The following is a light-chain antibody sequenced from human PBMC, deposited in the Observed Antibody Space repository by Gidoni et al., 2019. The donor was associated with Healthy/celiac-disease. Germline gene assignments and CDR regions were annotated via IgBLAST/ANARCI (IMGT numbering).Light chain of an antibody. CDR1: SSDVGGYNY. CDR3: SSYTSSSTRV. CDR2: EVS. Sequence: SAPDQPAPVAWSPGQSITISCTGTSSDVGGYNYVSWYQQHPGKAPKLMIYEVSNRPSGVSNRFSGSKSGNTASLTISGLQAEDEADYYCSSYTSSSTRVFGGGTKLTVL. J-gene: IGLJ2*01. V-gene: IGLV2-14*01.